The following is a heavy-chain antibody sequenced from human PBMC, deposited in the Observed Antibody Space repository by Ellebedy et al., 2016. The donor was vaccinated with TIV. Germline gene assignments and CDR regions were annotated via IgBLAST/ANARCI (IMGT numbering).Heavy chain of an antibody. CDR3: ATDGSYGDYLSPAHASVM. D-gene: IGHD4-17*01. CDR1: GFSFRSYW. V-gene: IGHV3-7*01. Sequence: GGSLRLSCAGSGFSFRSYWMSWVRQAPGKGLEWVANVNQDGSQKYHLDSVKGRFTISRDNAKNSLFLQMNSLGVEDTAVYYCATDGSYGDYLSPAHASVMWGQGTLVSVSS. CDR2: VNQDGSQK. J-gene: IGHJ3*02.